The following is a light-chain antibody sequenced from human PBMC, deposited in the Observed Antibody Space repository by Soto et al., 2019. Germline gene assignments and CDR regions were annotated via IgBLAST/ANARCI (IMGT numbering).Light chain of an antibody. J-gene: IGKJ5*01. CDR3: QQYVPSPIT. Sequence: EIVLTQSPGTLSLSPGERATLSCRASQSVSSRLAWYQQKPGQAPRLLISGASSRATGIPDRFSGSGSGTDFTLTISSLEPEDFAMHYCQQYVPSPITFGQGTRLES. CDR2: GAS. V-gene: IGKV3-20*01. CDR1: QSVSSR.